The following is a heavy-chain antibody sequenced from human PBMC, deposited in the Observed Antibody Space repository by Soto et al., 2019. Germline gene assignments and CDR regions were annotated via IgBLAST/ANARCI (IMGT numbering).Heavy chain of an antibody. V-gene: IGHV1-18*01. CDR1: GYTFTSYG. D-gene: IGHD2-15*01. CDR3: ARVGVVVVAATNAFDI. Sequence: ASVKVSCKASGYTFTSYGISWVRQAPGQGLEWMGWISAYNGNTNYAQKLQGRVTMTTDTSTSTAYMELRSLRSDDTAVYYCARVGVVVVAATNAFDIWGQGTMVTVS. CDR2: ISAYNGNT. J-gene: IGHJ3*02.